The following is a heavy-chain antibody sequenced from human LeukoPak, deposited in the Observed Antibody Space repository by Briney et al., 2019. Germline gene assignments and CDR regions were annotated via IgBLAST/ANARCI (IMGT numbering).Heavy chain of an antibody. Sequence: SETLSLTCTVSGGSISSSSYYWGWIRQPPGKGLEWIGSIYYSGSTYYNPSLKSRVTISVDTSKNQFSLKLSSVTAADTAVYYCARHSSGHYSGFDYWGQGTLVTVSS. CDR2: IYYSGST. CDR1: GGSISSSSYY. V-gene: IGHV4-39*01. D-gene: IGHD3-22*01. J-gene: IGHJ4*02. CDR3: ARHSSGHYSGFDY.